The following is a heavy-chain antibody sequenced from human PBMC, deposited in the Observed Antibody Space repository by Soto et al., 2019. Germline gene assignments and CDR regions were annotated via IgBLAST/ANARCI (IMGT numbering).Heavy chain of an antibody. J-gene: IGHJ6*02. D-gene: IGHD2-15*01. Sequence: ASVKVSCKASGGTFSSYAISWVRQAPGQGLEWMGGIIPIFGTANYAQKFQGRVTITADESTSTAYMELSSLSSEDTAVYYCARDRCSGGSCYLSYYGMDVWGQGTTVTVSS. V-gene: IGHV1-69*13. CDR3: ARDRCSGGSCYLSYYGMDV. CDR2: IIPIFGTA. CDR1: GGTFSSYA.